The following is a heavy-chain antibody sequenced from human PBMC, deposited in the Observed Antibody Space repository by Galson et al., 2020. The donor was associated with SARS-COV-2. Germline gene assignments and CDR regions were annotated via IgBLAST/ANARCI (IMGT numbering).Heavy chain of an antibody. CDR2: ISAYNGNT. V-gene: IGHV1-18*01. D-gene: IGHD3-10*01. Sequence: ASVKVSCKASGYTFTSYGISWVRQAPGQGLEWMGWISAYNGNTNYAQKLQGRVTMTTDTSTSTAYMELRSLRSDDTAVYYCARDKGEGVLLWVGELLDGWGQGTTVTVSS. J-gene: IGHJ6*02. CDR3: ARDKGEGVLLWVGELLDG. CDR1: GYTFTSYG.